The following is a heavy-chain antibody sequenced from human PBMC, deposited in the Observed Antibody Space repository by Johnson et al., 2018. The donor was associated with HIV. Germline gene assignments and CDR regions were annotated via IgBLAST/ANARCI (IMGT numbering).Heavy chain of an antibody. J-gene: IGHJ3*01. CDR3: AKGRGYDYDALDF. CDR2: IRYDGSIK. CDR1: GFTFSSYG. Sequence: QVQLVESGGGVVQPGGSLRLSCAASGFTFSSYGMHWVRQAPGKGLEWVAFIRYDGSIKYYGDSVKGRFSISRDKSKDTLYLQMSSLRAEDTAVYYCAKGRGYDYDALDFWGQGTMVTVSS. D-gene: IGHD5-12*01. V-gene: IGHV3-30*02.